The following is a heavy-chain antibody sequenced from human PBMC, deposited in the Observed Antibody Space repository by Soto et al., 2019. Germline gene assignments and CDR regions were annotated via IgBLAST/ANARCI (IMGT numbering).Heavy chain of an antibody. V-gene: IGHV1-3*01. CDR3: ARDIVATIFPRMPTYYFDY. Sequence: ASVKLSCKACGYTFTSYAMHWVRQAPGQRLEWMGWINAGNGNTKYSQKFQGRVTITRDTSASTAYMELSSLRSEDTAVYYCARDIVATIFPRMPTYYFDYWGQGTLVTVS. CDR2: INAGNGNT. J-gene: IGHJ4*02. D-gene: IGHD5-12*01. CDR1: GYTFTSYA.